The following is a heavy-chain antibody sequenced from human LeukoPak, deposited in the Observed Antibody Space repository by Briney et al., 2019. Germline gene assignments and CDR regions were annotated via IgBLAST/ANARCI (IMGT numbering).Heavy chain of an antibody. J-gene: IGHJ3*02. Sequence: SETLSLTCTVSGGSISSGGYFWSWIRKHPGKGLEWIGYIYYSGRTYYNPSLKRRVTVPVDTSKNQFSLKLSSGTAADTAVYYCARPNPSFAFDIWGQGTMVTVSS. CDR1: GGSISSGGYF. D-gene: IGHD1-14*01. CDR3: ARPNPSFAFDI. CDR2: IYYSGRT. V-gene: IGHV4-31*03.